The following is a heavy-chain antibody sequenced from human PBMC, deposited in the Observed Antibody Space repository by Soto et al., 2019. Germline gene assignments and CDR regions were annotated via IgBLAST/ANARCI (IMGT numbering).Heavy chain of an antibody. J-gene: IGHJ6*02. Sequence: SETLSLTCAVSGGSISSSNWWSWVRQPPGKGLEWIGEIYHSGSTNYNPSLKSRVTISVDKSKNQFSLKLSSVTAADTAVYYCARGYAGTTGYYYYGMDVWGQGTTVTVS. CDR2: IYHSGST. CDR1: GGSISSSNW. V-gene: IGHV4-4*02. D-gene: IGHD1-7*01. CDR3: ARGYAGTTGYYYYGMDV.